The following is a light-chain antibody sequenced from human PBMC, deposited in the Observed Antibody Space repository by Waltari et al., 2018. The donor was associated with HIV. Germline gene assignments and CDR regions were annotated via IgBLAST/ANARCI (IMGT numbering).Light chain of an antibody. CDR1: TGAVPSGYF. CDR2: STK. J-gene: IGLJ3*02. CDR3: LLSFGGAQV. Sequence: QTVVPQEPSLTVSPGGTVTRTCASTTGAVPSGYFPNWFQQKPGQAPRALIYSTKNNHSWTPARFSGSLLGGKAALTLSGVQPEDEAEYHCLLSFGGAQVFGGGTKLTVL. V-gene: IGLV7-43*01.